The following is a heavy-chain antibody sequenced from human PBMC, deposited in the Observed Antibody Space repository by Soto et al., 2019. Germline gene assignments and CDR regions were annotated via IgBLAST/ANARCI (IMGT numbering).Heavy chain of an antibody. J-gene: IGHJ3*02. Sequence: LSLTCAASGFTFSSYAMHWVRQAPGKGLEWVAVISYDGSNKYYADSVKGRFTISRDNSKNTLYLQMNSLRAEDTAVYYCARESDYYDSKGGAFDIWGQGTMVTVSS. CDR3: ARESDYYDSKGGAFDI. CDR1: GFTFSSYA. V-gene: IGHV3-30-3*01. D-gene: IGHD3-22*01. CDR2: ISYDGSNK.